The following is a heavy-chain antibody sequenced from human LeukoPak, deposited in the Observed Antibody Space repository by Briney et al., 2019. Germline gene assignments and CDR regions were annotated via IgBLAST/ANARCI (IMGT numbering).Heavy chain of an antibody. D-gene: IGHD5-12*01. CDR2: TKPDGSEK. CDR3: ATDGYNSARDN. Sequence: HPGGSLRLSCAASGFTFKNYWMSWVRQAPGKGLEWVANTKPDGSEKYYVDSVRGRFTISRDNAKNLPYLQMRNLRAEDTAVYYCATDGYNSARDNWGQGTLVTVSS. CDR1: GFTFKNYW. V-gene: IGHV3-7*01. J-gene: IGHJ4*02.